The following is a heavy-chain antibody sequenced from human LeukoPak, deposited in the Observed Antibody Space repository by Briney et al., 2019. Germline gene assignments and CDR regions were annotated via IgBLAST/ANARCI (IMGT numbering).Heavy chain of an antibody. CDR1: GFTVSSNY. CDR2: IYSGGNT. V-gene: IGHV3-53*01. D-gene: IGHD2-2*01. CDR3: ARDNARHCSDP. J-gene: IGHJ5*02. Sequence: GGSLRLSCAASGFTVSSNYMSWVRQAPGKGLEWVSVIYSGGNTYYADSVKGRFTISRDDSKNTLYLQMNSLRAEDTAVYYCARDNARHCSDPWGQGTLVTVSS.